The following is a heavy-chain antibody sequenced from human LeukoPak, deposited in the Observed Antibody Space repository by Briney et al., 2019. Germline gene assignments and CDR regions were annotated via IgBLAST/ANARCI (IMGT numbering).Heavy chain of an antibody. CDR1: GYTFTGYY. CDR3: ARDWGPYYDFWSGPSYAFDI. CDR2: ISAYNGNT. J-gene: IGHJ3*02. D-gene: IGHD3-3*01. Sequence: ASVKVSCKASGYTFTGYYIHWVRQAPGQGLEWMGWISAYNGNTNYAQKLQGRVTMTTDTSTSTAYMELRSLRSDDTAVYYCARDWGPYYDFWSGPSYAFDIWGQGTMVTVSS. V-gene: IGHV1-18*04.